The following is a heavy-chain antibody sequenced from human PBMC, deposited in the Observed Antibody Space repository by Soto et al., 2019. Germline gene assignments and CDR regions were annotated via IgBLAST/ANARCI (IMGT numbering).Heavy chain of an antibody. V-gene: IGHV1-69*01. J-gene: IGHJ5*02. Sequence: QEQLVQSGAEVKKPGSSVRVSCKAYKGTFNRDAITWVRQVPGQGLEWMGGIIPMFGTADYAQKFQGRVTITADESTGTAYVELSSLRSEDTAVYYCARRVAVSVTSLWFDPWGQGTPVTVSS. CDR3: ARRVAVSVTSLWFDP. CDR1: KGTFNRDA. CDR2: IIPMFGTA. D-gene: IGHD6-19*01.